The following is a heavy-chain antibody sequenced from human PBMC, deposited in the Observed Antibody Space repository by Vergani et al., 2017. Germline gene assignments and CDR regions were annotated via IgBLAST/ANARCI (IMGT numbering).Heavy chain of an antibody. V-gene: IGHV3-23*01. Sequence: EVQLLESGGGLVQPGGSLRLSCAASGFTFRSYAMSGVRQAPGKGLEWVSAIRGSGGSTYYADSVKGRFTSSRDNSKNTLYLEMNSLRAEDTAVHYCASALAISGGYCNDYWGQGTLVTVSS. CDR3: ASALAISGGYCNDY. CDR2: IRGSGGST. D-gene: IGHD1-26*01. J-gene: IGHJ4*02. CDR1: GFTFRSYA.